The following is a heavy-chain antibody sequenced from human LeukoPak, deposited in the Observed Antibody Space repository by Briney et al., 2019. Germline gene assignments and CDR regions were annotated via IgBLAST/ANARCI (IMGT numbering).Heavy chain of an antibody. J-gene: IGHJ6*03. CDR1: GYTFTSYD. V-gene: IGHV1-8*03. CDR3: ARGSGGSAMLLTYPDPYYYYYMDV. Sequence: ASVKVSCKASGYTFTSYDINWVRQPTGQGLEWMGWMNPNNGNTGYAQKFQGRVTITRNTSISTAYMELCSLRSEDTGVYYCARGSGGSAMLLTYPDPYYYYYMDVWGKGTTVTVSS. CDR2: MNPNNGNT. D-gene: IGHD5-18*01.